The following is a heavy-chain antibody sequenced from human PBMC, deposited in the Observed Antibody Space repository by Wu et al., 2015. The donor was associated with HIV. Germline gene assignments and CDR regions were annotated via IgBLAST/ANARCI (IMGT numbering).Heavy chain of an antibody. J-gene: IGHJ5*02. Sequence: QVHLVQSGAEIKKPGASMKVSCRASGYTFTDYFIHWVRQAPGQGFEWMGWTNLNTGDTNYAPKFQGRVAMTRDTSISTAYIELSALTSDDTAVYYCAREWPDILTGLGWFDPWGQGTLVTVSS. CDR2: TNLNTGDT. D-gene: IGHD3-9*01. V-gene: IGHV1-2*02. CDR1: GYTFTDYF. CDR3: AREWPDILTGLGWFDP.